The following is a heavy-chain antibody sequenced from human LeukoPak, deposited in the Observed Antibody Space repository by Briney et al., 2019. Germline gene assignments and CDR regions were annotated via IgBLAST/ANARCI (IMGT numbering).Heavy chain of an antibody. D-gene: IGHD2-2*02. Sequence: ASVKVSCKASGYTFTNHGFSWVRQAPGQGLEWMGWIGTYNGDTNYAQNLQVRVTMTTDTSTSTAYMEMRSLRSDDTAVYYCARDCSSTSCYNVYWGQGTLVTVSS. CDR2: IGTYNGDT. V-gene: IGHV1-18*01. J-gene: IGHJ4*02. CDR1: GYTFTNHG. CDR3: ARDCSSTSCYNVY.